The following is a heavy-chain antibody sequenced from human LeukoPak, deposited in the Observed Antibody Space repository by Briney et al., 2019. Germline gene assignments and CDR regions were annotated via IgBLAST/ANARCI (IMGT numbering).Heavy chain of an antibody. J-gene: IGHJ4*02. CDR3: ARGRIRGALWCVYF. Sequence: PGRSLRLSCAASGFDFSSHSMHWIRQAPGKGLEWVSSISSSGSPNYYAASLKGRPTISGDNAGNLVLLLLQGLTVDHPAVYSCARGRIRGALWCVYFWGLGRVVTVS. D-gene: IGHD4/OR15-4a*01. CDR2: ISSSGSPN. V-gene: IGHV3-21*01. CDR1: GFDFSSHS.